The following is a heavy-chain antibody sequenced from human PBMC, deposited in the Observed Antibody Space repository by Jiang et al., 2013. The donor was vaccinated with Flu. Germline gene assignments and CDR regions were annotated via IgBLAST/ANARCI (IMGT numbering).Heavy chain of an antibody. V-gene: IGHV3-30*18. CDR3: AKELASAGTYSYGHLGYDY. Sequence: VQLVESGGGVVQPGRSLRLSCAASGFSFSNYGMHWVRQAPGKGLEWAAVISYEGSTKYYTDSVKGRFTISRDDSKNTLYLQMDSLRPEDTAVYYCAKELASAGTYSYGHLGYDYWGQGTLVTVSS. CDR1: GFSFSNYG. D-gene: IGHD5-18*01. CDR2: ISYEGSTK. J-gene: IGHJ4*02.